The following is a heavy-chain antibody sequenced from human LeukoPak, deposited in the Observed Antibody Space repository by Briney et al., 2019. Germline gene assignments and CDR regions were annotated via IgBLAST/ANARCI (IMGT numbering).Heavy chain of an antibody. CDR1: GFTFGDNA. J-gene: IGHJ6*02. V-gene: IGHV3-49*04. D-gene: IGHD1-26*01. CDR3: TSDTGSYLAYYGLDV. Sequence: GGSLRLSCTASGFTFGDNAMSWVRQAPGKGLEWVGFIRNLAYGGAPEYAASVRGRFTISRDKYKSIAYLQMNSLKTEDTGIYYCTSDTGSYLAYYGLDVWGQGTTVTVSS. CDR2: IRNLAYGGAP.